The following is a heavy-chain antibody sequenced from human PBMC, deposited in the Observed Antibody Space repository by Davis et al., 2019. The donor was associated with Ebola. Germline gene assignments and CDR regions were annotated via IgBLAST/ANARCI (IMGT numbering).Heavy chain of an antibody. J-gene: IGHJ6*02. V-gene: IGHV1-46*01. CDR3: ATHSPYYDFWSGLRGMDV. D-gene: IGHD3-3*01. CDR2: INPSGGST. Sequence: ASVKVSCKASGYTFTSYYMHWVRQAPGQGLEWMGIINPSGGSTSYAQKFQGRVTMTRDTSTSTVYMELSSLRSEDTAVYYCATHSPYYDFWSGLRGMDVWGQGTTVTVSS. CDR1: GYTFTSYY.